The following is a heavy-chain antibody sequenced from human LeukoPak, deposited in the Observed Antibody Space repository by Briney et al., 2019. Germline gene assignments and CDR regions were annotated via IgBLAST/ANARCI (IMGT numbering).Heavy chain of an antibody. CDR1: GYTFIDYF. V-gene: IGHV1-2*06. D-gene: IGHD7-27*01. J-gene: IGHJ4*02. Sequence: ASVKVSCKTSGYTFIDYFIHWVRQAPGQGLEWMGRLNPNNGYTFYTEEFQGRVTMTRDTSISTAYMELSSLTSDDTALYYSARDLSSTSNWEFDYWGQGTLVTVS. CDR3: ARDLSSTSNWEFDY. CDR2: LNPNNGYT.